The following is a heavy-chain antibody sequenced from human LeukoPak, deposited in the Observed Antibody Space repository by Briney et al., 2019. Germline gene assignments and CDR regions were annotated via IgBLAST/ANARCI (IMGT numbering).Heavy chain of an antibody. CDR1: GGSISSSHYY. D-gene: IGHD3-9*01. V-gene: IGHV4-39*01. CDR3: ATTRLLYTDYYWYFDL. J-gene: IGHJ2*01. Sequence: ETLSLTCTVSGGSISSSHYYWGWVRQPPGRGMEGVGNMDFSGRTYYNPSHKSRVTLSVDTSKTQFSLELNSVTAADTAVYFCATTRLLYTDYYWYFDLWGRGTLVTVSS. CDR2: MDFSGRT.